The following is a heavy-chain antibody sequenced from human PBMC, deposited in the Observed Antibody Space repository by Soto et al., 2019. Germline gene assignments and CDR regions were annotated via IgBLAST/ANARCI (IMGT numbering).Heavy chain of an antibody. D-gene: IGHD3-22*01. Sequence: QVQLVESGGGVVQPGRSLRLSCAASGFTFSSYAMHWVRQAPGKGLEWVAVISYDGSNKYYADSVKGRFTISRDNSKNTLYLQMNSLRDEDTAVYYCARDPTNYYDSSGYPEYFQHWGQGTLVTVSS. CDR2: ISYDGSNK. V-gene: IGHV3-30-3*01. CDR1: GFTFSSYA. J-gene: IGHJ1*01. CDR3: ARDPTNYYDSSGYPEYFQH.